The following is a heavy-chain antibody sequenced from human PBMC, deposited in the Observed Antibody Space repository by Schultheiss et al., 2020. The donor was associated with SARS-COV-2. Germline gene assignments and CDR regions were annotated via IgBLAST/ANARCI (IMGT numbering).Heavy chain of an antibody. Sequence: GSLRLSCVASGFSFSNYWMSWVRQAPGKGLEWIGEINHSGSTNYNPSLKSRVTISVDTSKNQFSLKLSSVTAADTAVYYCARGKVYSSSSRWVGYYGMDVWGQGTTVTVSS. CDR1: GFSFSNYW. D-gene: IGHD6-6*01. V-gene: IGHV4-34*01. CDR2: INHSGST. CDR3: ARGKVYSSSSRWVGYYGMDV. J-gene: IGHJ6*02.